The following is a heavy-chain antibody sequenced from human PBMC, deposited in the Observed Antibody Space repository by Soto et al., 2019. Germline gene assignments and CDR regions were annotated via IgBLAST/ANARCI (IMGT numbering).Heavy chain of an antibody. J-gene: IGHJ6*02. CDR1: GGSISSGVYY. D-gene: IGHD2-2*02. CDR3: GAYNFYSYYAMDV. CDR2: IYYSGTT. Sequence: SETLSLTCTVSGGSISSGVYYWSWIRQHPGKGLEWIGYIYYSGTTYYRPSLKSRITISADTSKNQFFLKVTSVTAADTAVYYCGAYNFYSYYAMDVWGQGTTVTVSS. V-gene: IGHV4-30-4*08.